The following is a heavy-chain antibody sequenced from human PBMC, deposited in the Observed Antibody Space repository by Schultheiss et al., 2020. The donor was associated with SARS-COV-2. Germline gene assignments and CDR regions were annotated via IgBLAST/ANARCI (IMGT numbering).Heavy chain of an antibody. J-gene: IGHJ4*02. CDR3: ARDWNKAVAGTD. Sequence: GGSLRLSCVASGFTFSDYAMTWVRQAPGKGLEWVSYISSSGSTIYYADSVKGRFTISRDNSKNTLYLQMNSLRAEDTAVYYCARDWNKAVAGTDWGQGTLVTVSS. V-gene: IGHV3-48*01. D-gene: IGHD6-19*01. CDR1: GFTFSDYA. CDR2: ISSSGSTI.